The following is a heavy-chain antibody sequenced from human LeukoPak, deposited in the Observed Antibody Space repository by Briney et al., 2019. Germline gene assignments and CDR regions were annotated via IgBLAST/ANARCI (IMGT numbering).Heavy chain of an antibody. CDR2: IYTSGST. Sequence: SETLSLTCTVSGNSISSGDNYWSWIRQPAGKGLEWIGRIYTSGSTNYNPSLKSRVTMSVDTSKNQFSLKLSPVTAADTAVYYCARDNYDILTGYLSASYYYYMDVWGKGTTVTISS. J-gene: IGHJ6*03. CDR1: GNSISSGDNY. D-gene: IGHD3-9*01. CDR3: ARDNYDILTGYLSASYYYYMDV. V-gene: IGHV4-61*02.